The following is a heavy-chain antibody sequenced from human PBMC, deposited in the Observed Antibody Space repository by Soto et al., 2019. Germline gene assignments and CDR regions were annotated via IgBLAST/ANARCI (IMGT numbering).Heavy chain of an antibody. V-gene: IGHV3-23*01. CDR2: ITGSGDST. CDR3: AKELRQDYTLAYFAH. D-gene: IGHD4-4*01. J-gene: IGHJ4*02. CDR1: GFTFKSYA. Sequence: PGGSLRLSCAASGFTFKSYAVSWVRQAPGKGMEWVSVITGSGDSTYYADSVKGRFTISRDNSKNTLYLQMNSLRAEDTAVYYCAKELRQDYTLAYFAHWGQGTLVTVSS.